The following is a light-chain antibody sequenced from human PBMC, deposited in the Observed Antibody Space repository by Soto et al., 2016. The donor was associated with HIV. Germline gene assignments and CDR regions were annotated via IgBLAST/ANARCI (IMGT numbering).Light chain of an antibody. CDR2: DAS. Sequence: DIQMTQSPSSLSASVGDRVTITCQASQDISNYLNWYQQKPGKAPKLLIYDASNLETGVPSRFSGSGSGTDFTSTISSLQPEDIATYYCQQYDNLPSTFGPGTKVDIK. J-gene: IGKJ3*01. V-gene: IGKV1-33*01. CDR1: QDISNY. CDR3: QQYDNLPST.